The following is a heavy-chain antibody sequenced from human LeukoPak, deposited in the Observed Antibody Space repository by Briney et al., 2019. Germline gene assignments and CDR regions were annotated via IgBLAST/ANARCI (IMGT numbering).Heavy chain of an antibody. V-gene: IGHV3-21*01. D-gene: IGHD5-18*01. CDR3: ARALSYSYGSMDF. J-gene: IGHJ4*02. CDR2: ISSSSKYI. CDR1: GFTFSSYS. Sequence: GGSLRLSCVDSGFTFSSYSMNWVRQAPGKGLEWVSSISSSSKYIYNADSVKGRFTISRDNSKNSLYLQMNSLRVEDTAVYYCARALSYSYGSMDFWGQGTLVIVSS.